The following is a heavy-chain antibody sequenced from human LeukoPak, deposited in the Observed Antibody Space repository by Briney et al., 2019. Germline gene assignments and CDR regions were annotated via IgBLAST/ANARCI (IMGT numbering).Heavy chain of an antibody. CDR3: AKDDVVSSKTRLGLLPGY. Sequence: ASVKVSCKASGYTFTGYYMHWVRQAPGQGLEWMGWINPNSGGTNYAQKFQGRVTMTRDTSISTAYMELSSLRSEDTAVYYCAKDDVVSSKTRLGLLPGYWGQGTLVTVSS. CDR1: GYTFTGYY. D-gene: IGHD1-26*01. CDR2: INPNSGGT. V-gene: IGHV1-2*02. J-gene: IGHJ4*02.